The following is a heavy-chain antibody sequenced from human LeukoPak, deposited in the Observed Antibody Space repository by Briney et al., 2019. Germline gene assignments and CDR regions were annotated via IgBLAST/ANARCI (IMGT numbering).Heavy chain of an antibody. V-gene: IGHV4-34*01. CDR1: GGSFSGYY. J-gene: IGHJ1*01. Sequence: PSETLSLTCAVYGGSFSGYYWSWIRQPPGKGLEWIGEINHSGSTNYNPSLKSRVTISVDTSKNQFSLKLSSVTAADTAVYYCARTVTYSSYFQHWGQGTLVTVSP. CDR3: ARTVTYSSYFQH. D-gene: IGHD6-19*01. CDR2: INHSGST.